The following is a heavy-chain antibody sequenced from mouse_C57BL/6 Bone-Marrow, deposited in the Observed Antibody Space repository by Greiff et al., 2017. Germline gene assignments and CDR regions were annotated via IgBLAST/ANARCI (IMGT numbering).Heavy chain of an antibody. Sequence: EVMLVESGGDLVKPGGSLKLSCAASGFTFSSYGMSWVRQTPDKRLEWVATISSGGSYTYYPDSVKGRFTSSRDNAKNTLYLQMSSLKSEDTAMYYCARSLFFDYWGQGTTRTVSS. V-gene: IGHV5-6*01. CDR3: ARSLFFDY. D-gene: IGHD1-1*01. CDR2: ISSGGSYT. CDR1: GFTFSSYG. J-gene: IGHJ2*01.